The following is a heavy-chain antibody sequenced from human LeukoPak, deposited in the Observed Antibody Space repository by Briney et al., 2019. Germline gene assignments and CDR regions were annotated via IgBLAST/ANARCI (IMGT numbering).Heavy chain of an antibody. Sequence: GGSLRLSCAASGFTFSSYWMSWVRQAPGKGLEWVSAISGSGGSTYYADSVKGRFTISRDNSKNTLYLQMNSLRAEDTAVYYCAKDGSRSGYYYYYGMDVWGQGTTVTVSS. D-gene: IGHD2-15*01. CDR1: GFTFSSYW. V-gene: IGHV3-23*01. CDR2: ISGSGGST. J-gene: IGHJ6*02. CDR3: AKDGSRSGYYYYYGMDV.